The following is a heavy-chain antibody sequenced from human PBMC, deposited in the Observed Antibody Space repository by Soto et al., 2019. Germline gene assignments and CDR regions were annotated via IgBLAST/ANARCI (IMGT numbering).Heavy chain of an antibody. CDR2: INHSGST. D-gene: IGHD6-6*01. J-gene: IGHJ4*02. Sequence: SETLSLTCAVYGGSFSGYYWSWIRQPPGKGLEWIGEINHSGSTNYNPSLKSRVTISIDTSKNQFSLKLSSVTAADTAVYYCAREEWTYSSSSEFGYWGQGTLVTVSS. CDR3: AREEWTYSSSSEFGY. V-gene: IGHV4-34*01. CDR1: GGSFSGYY.